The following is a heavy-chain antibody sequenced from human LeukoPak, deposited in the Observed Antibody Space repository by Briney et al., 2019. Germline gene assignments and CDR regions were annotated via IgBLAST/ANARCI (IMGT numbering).Heavy chain of an antibody. CDR2: ISGYNYNT. V-gene: IGHV1-18*01. Sequence: ASVKVSCKASGYSFTSYGISWVRQAPGQGLEWMGWISGYNYNTNYAQKFRGRVTMTTDTSTNKVDMELRSLRSDDTAVYYCARGKSVATAPRHPFDYWGQGTLVTVSS. D-gene: IGHD5-12*01. J-gene: IGHJ4*02. CDR1: GYSFTSYG. CDR3: ARGKSVATAPRHPFDY.